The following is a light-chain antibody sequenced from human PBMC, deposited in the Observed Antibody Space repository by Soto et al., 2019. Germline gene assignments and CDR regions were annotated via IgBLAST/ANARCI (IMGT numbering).Light chain of an antibody. CDR1: QSVSSSY. CDR3: QKYVSSIT. V-gene: IGKV3-20*01. Sequence: EIVLTQSPGNLSLSPGERATLSCRASQSVSSSYLAWYQQKPGQAPRLLIYGASSRATGIPDRFSGSGSGTDFTLTISRLEPEDFAVYYCQKYVSSITFVQGTRLEIK. J-gene: IGKJ5*01. CDR2: GAS.